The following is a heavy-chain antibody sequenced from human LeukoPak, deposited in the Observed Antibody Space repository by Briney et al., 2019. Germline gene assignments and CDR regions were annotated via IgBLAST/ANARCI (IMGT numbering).Heavy chain of an antibody. J-gene: IGHJ4*02. CDR3: ARSAVLLRVSPNGY. D-gene: IGHD2-21*01. CDR2: INTNTGNP. CDR1: GYTFTSYA. Sequence: ASVKVSCKASGYTFTSYAMNWVRQAPGQGLEWMGWINTNTGNPTYAQGFTGRFVFSLDTSVSTAYLQISSLKAEDTAVYYCARSAVLLRVSPNGYWGQGTLVTVSS. V-gene: IGHV7-4-1*02.